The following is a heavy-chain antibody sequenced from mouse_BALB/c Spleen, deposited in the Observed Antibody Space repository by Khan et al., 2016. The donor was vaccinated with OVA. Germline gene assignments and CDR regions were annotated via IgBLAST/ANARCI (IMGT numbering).Heavy chain of an antibody. CDR1: GYTFTTAG. CDR3: ARVWAAYYRNDEGAMEY. D-gene: IGHD2-14*01. Sequence: QIQLVQSGPELKKPGETVRISCKASGYTFTTAGIQWVQKMPGKGLKWIGWINTHSGVPKYAEDFKGRFAFSLEISVNTAYLQITNLKNEDTATYFCARVWAAYYRNDEGAMEYWGQGTSVTVSS. V-gene: IGHV9-4*02. J-gene: IGHJ4*01. CDR2: INTHSGVP.